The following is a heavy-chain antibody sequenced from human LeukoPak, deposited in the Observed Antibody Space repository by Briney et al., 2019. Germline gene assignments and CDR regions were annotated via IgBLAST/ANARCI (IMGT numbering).Heavy chain of an antibody. CDR1: GVTFSTYC. Sequence: GGSLRLSCVASGVTFSTYCINWIRQAPGKGLEWISYISTTSDTTFYADSVRGRFTISGDTAKNSLYLQLISPGAEDTAGYFCARERRESYFGSGKMGLYYYYMDVWGKGTTVTVSS. CDR3: ARERRESYFGSGKMGLYYYYMDV. CDR2: ISTTSDTT. J-gene: IGHJ6*03. V-gene: IGHV3-48*01. D-gene: IGHD3-10*01.